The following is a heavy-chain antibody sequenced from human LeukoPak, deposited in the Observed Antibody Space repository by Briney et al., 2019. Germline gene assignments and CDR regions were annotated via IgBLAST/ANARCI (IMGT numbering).Heavy chain of an antibody. D-gene: IGHD2-2*01. CDR3: ARGRPPPGFYCSSTSCRRVSYYYMDV. V-gene: IGHV4-34*01. J-gene: IGHJ6*03. CDR1: GGPFSGYY. CDR2: INHSGST. Sequence: SETLSLTCAVYGGPFSGYYWSWIRQPPGKGLEWIGEINHSGSTNYNPSLKSRVTISVDTSKNQFSLKLSSVTAADTAVYYCARGRPPPGFYCSSTSCRRVSYYYMDVWGKGTTVTVSS.